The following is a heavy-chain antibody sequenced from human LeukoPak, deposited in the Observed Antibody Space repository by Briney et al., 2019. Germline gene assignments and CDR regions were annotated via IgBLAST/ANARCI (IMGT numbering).Heavy chain of an antibody. CDR2: ISASNGNT. V-gene: IGHV1-18*01. CDR1: GYTFTSYG. J-gene: IGHJ4*02. Sequence: ASAKVSCKASGYTFTSYGISWVRQAPGQGLEWMGWISASNGNTNYAQKFQGRVTMTTDTSTSTAYMELRSLSSDDTAVYYCAREGDCSGGSCYGAYYFDYWGQGTLVTVSS. CDR3: AREGDCSGGSCYGAYYFDY. D-gene: IGHD2-15*01.